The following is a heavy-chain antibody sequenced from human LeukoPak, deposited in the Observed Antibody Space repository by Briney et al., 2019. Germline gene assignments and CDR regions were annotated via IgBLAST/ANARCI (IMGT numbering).Heavy chain of an antibody. Sequence: RGSLRLSCAASGFPFSSYWMSWVRQAPGKGLEWVANIKQDGGEKFYVDSVKGRFTISRDNAKNSLYLQMNSLRAEDTAVYYCAREDHSNYNYWGQGTLVTVSS. D-gene: IGHD4-11*01. J-gene: IGHJ4*02. V-gene: IGHV3-7*01. CDR1: GFPFSSYW. CDR3: AREDHSNYNY. CDR2: IKQDGGEK.